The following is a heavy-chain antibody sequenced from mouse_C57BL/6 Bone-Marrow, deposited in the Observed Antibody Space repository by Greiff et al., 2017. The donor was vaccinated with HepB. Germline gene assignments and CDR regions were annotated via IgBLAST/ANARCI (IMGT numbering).Heavy chain of an antibody. CDR3: TRSYDYGGPFAY. CDR1: GFTFSSYA. J-gene: IGHJ3*01. CDR2: ISSGGDYI. Sequence: EVKLMESGEGLVKPGGSLKLSCAASGFTFSSYAMSWVRQTPEKRLEWVAYISSGGDYIYYADTVKGRFTISRDNARNTLYLQMSSLKSEDTAMYYCTRSYDYGGPFAYWGQGTLVTVSA. D-gene: IGHD2-4*01. V-gene: IGHV5-9-1*02.